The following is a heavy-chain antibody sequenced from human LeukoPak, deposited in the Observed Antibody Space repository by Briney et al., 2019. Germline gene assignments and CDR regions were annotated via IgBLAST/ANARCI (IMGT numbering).Heavy chain of an antibody. CDR3: ARGHYDVLAASYKWTPDY. CDR2: ITSGGDYI. J-gene: IGHJ4*02. D-gene: IGHD3-9*01. V-gene: IGHV3-21*01. CDR1: GFTFSAYS. Sequence: GGSLRLSCAASGFTFSAYSMNWVRQALGKGLEWVSSITSGGDYIYYADSVKGRFTTSRDNAKNSLSLQLNSLRVEDTAVYYCARGHYDVLAASYKWTPDYWGQGTLVTVSS.